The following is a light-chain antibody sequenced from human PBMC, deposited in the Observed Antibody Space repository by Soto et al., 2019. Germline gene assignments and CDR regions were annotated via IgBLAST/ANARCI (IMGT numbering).Light chain of an antibody. V-gene: IGKV3-11*01. CDR1: QSVSSY. Sequence: EIVLTQSPATLSLSPGERATLSCRASQSVSSYLAWYQQKPGQAPRLLIYDASNRATGIPARFSGSGSGTDFTLTISSLESEYFAVYYCQQRSNWRTFGQGTKVDIK. CDR3: QQRSNWRT. J-gene: IGKJ1*01. CDR2: DAS.